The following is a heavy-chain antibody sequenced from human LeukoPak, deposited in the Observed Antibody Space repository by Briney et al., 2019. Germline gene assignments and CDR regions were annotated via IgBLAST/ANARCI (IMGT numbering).Heavy chain of an antibody. CDR1: GGSTSSYY. D-gene: IGHD6-13*01. CDR2: IYYSGST. J-gene: IGHJ6*02. CDR3: ARTYSSSWYDSGMDV. Sequence: SETLSLTCTVSGGSTSSYYWSWIRQPPGKGLEWIGYIYYSGSTNYNPSLKSRVTISVDTSKNQFSLKLSSVTAADTAVYYCARTYSSSWYDSGMDVWGQGTTVTVSS. V-gene: IGHV4-59*08.